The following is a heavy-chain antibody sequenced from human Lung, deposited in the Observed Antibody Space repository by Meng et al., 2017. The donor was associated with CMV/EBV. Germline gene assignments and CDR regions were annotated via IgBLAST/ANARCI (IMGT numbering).Heavy chain of an antibody. CDR3: ARGSGSFYNWFDP. J-gene: IGHJ5*02. D-gene: IGHD5-12*01. CDR2: INYSGSI. V-gene: IGHV4-39*07. CDR1: GGSISSRSYY. Sequence: QLQMQESGPGLVKPSXXXXLXXTVSGGSISSRSYYWGWIRQPPGKGLEWIGSINYSGSIYQNPSLKSRVTISVDTSKNQFSLKVRSVTAADTAVYYCARGSGSFYNWFDPWGQGTLGTVSS.